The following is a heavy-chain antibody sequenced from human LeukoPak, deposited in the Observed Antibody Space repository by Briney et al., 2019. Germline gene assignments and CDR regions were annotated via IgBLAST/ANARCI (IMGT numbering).Heavy chain of an antibody. CDR2: IKQDGSEK. D-gene: IGHD3-22*01. CDR1: GFTFSSYW. CDR3: ARDKLSVGRYYDSSGPRGY. V-gene: IGHV3-7*01. Sequence: GGSLRLSCAASGFTFSSYWMSWVRQAPGKGLEWVANIKQDGSEKYYVDSVKGRFTISRDNAKNSLYLQMNSLRAEDTAVYYCARDKLSVGRYYDSSGPRGYRGQGTLVTVSS. J-gene: IGHJ4*02.